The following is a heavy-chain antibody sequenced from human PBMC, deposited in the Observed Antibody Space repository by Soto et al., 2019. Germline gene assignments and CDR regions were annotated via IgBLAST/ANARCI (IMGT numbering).Heavy chain of an antibody. D-gene: IGHD4-4*01. J-gene: IGHJ4*02. Sequence: SETLSLTCTVSGGSISSSSYYWGWIRQPPGKGLEWIVSIYYSGSTYYNPSLKSRVTISVDTSKNQFSLKLSSVTAADTAVYYCASLNDYSNYGFDYWGQGTLVTVSS. CDR1: GGSISSSSYY. CDR2: IYYSGST. CDR3: ASLNDYSNYGFDY. V-gene: IGHV4-39*01.